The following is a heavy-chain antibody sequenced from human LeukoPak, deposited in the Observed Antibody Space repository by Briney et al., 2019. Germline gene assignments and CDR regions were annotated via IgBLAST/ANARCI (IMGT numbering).Heavy chain of an antibody. CDR3: ARDCSSTSCYGSLFDY. V-gene: IGHV3-64*01. Sequence: GGPLRLSCAASGFTFSSYAMHWVRQAPGKGLEYVSAIGSNGGSTYYANSVKGRFTISRDNAKNSLYLQMNSLRAEDTAVYYCARDCSSTSCYGSLFDYWGQGTLVTVSS. D-gene: IGHD2-2*01. CDR2: IGSNGGST. CDR1: GFTFSSYA. J-gene: IGHJ4*02.